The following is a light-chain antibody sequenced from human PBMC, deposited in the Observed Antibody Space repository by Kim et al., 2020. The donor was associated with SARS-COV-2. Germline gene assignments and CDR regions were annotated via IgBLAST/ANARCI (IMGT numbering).Light chain of an antibody. Sequence: GASVKPNCAPRRGESEYAIAGHQQQAEKGPRYLMKLNSDGSHSKGDGIPDRFSGSSSGAERYLTIASLQSEDEADYYCQTWGTGIGFGGGTQLTVL. V-gene: IGLV4-69*01. CDR3: QTWGTGIG. CDR2: LNSDGSH. J-gene: IGLJ3*02. CDR1: RGESEYA.